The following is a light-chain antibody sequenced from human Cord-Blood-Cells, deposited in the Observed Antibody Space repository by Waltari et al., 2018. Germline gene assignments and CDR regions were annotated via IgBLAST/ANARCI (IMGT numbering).Light chain of an antibody. CDR1: QRVSSSY. CDR3: QQYGSSPPVT. V-gene: IGKV3-20*01. Sequence: EIVLTQSPGTLSLSPGERATLSCRASQRVSSSYLAWYQQKPGQAPRLLIYGASSRATGIPDRFRGSGSGTDFTLTISRLEPEDFVVYYCQQYGSSPPVTFGQGTRLEIK. J-gene: IGKJ5*01. CDR2: GAS.